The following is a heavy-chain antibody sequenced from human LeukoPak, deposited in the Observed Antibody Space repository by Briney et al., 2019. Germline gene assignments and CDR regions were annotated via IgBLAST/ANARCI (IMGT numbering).Heavy chain of an antibody. V-gene: IGHV1-46*01. D-gene: IGHD3-10*01. CDR1: GYTFTSYY. J-gene: IGHJ3*01. CDR3: ARDLRFGEWKVQV. CDR2: INPSGGST. Sequence: ASAKVSCKASGYTFTSYYMHWVRQAPGQGLEWMGIINPSGGSTSYAQKFQGRVTMTRDTSTSTVYMELSSLRSEDTAVYYCARDLRFGEWKVQVWGQGTMVTVSS.